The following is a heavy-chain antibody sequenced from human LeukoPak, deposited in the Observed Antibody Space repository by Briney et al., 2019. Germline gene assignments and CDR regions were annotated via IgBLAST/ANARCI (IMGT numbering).Heavy chain of an antibody. J-gene: IGHJ4*02. V-gene: IGHV4-59*01. D-gene: IGHD1-26*01. Sequence: SETLSLTCTVSGGSISSYYWSWIRQPPGKGLEWIGYIYYSGSTNYNPSLKSRVTISVDTSKNQFSLKLGSVTAADTAVYYCARAEEWELLPPYFDYWGQGTLVTVSS. CDR2: IYYSGST. CDR1: GGSISSYY. CDR3: ARAEEWELLPPYFDY.